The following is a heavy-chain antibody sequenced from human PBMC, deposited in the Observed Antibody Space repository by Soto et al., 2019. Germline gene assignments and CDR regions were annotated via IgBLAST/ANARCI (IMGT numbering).Heavy chain of an antibody. CDR2: IVVGSGNT. J-gene: IGHJ3*02. D-gene: IGHD5-12*01. CDR3: AREDGYRGGDAFDI. CDR1: GFTFTSSA. V-gene: IGHV1-58*01. Sequence: SVKVSCKASGFTFTSSAVQWVRQARGQRLEWIGWIVVGSGNTNYAQKFQERVTITRDMSTSTAYMELSSLRSEDTAVYYCAREDGYRGGDAFDIWGQGTMVTVSS.